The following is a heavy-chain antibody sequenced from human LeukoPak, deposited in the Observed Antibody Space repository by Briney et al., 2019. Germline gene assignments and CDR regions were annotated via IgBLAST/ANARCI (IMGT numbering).Heavy chain of an antibody. CDR1: GYTFIDYY. Sequence: ASVKVSCKASGYTFIDYYIRWVRQAPGQGLEWMGIINPNSGTTGYTQTFQDRVTMTRDASTSTVYMDLSSLRFEDTAVYYCAREWLSGYSYGPFDYWGQGTLVTVSS. CDR3: AREWLSGYSYGPFDY. CDR2: INPNSGTT. D-gene: IGHD5-18*01. J-gene: IGHJ4*02. V-gene: IGHV1-46*01.